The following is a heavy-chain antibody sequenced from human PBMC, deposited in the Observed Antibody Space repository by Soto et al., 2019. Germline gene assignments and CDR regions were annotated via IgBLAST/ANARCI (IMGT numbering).Heavy chain of an antibody. CDR2: IYYSGST. D-gene: IGHD2-15*01. CDR3: AREPLYWSGGSCYLGWFDP. Sequence: QVQLQESGPGLVKPSETLSLTCTVSGGSISSYYWSWIRQPPGKGLEWIGYIYYSGSTNYNPSLKSRVTLSVDTSKNQFSLKLSCVTAADTAVYYCAREPLYWSGGSCYLGWFDPWGQGTLVTVSS. V-gene: IGHV4-59*12. J-gene: IGHJ5*02. CDR1: GGSISSYY.